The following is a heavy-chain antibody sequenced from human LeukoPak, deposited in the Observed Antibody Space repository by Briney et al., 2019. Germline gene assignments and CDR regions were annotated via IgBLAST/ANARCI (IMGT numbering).Heavy chain of an antibody. Sequence: LRLSCAASGFTFSSYAMSWVRQPPGKGLEWIGYIYYSGSTYYDPSLKSRVTISVDTSKNQFSLKLSSVTAADTAVYYCARGRQWLVLDDYWGQGTLVTVSS. J-gene: IGHJ4*02. CDR3: ARGRQWLVLDDY. V-gene: IGHV4-30-4*08. CDR1: GFTFSSYA. D-gene: IGHD6-19*01. CDR2: IYYSGST.